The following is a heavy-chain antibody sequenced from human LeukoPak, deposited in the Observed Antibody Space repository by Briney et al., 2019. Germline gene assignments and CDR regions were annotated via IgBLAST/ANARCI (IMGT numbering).Heavy chain of an antibody. Sequence: GGSLRLSCAVSGFNVNDYYISWIRQAPGKGLEWVSDIGSSDAIIAYGDSVRGRFTISRDFASNSLYLQMTSLRVEDTAVYYCAREIVAGASDSWGQGTLVTVSS. CDR3: AREIVAGASDS. J-gene: IGHJ4*02. D-gene: IGHD6-19*01. CDR2: IGSSDAII. V-gene: IGHV3-11*01. CDR1: GFNVNDYY.